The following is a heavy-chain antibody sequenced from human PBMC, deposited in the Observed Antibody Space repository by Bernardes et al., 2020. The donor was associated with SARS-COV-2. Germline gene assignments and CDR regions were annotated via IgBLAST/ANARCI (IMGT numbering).Heavy chain of an antibody. CDR3: ATPSIAEVGAATGTS. Sequence: ASVKDSCKASGYTFTSYDINWVRQATGQGLEWMGWMNPNSGNTGYAQKFQGRVTMTRNTSISTAYMELSSLRSEDTAVYYCATPSIAEVGAATGTSWGQGPLVTVSS. J-gene: IGHJ5*02. CDR2: MNPNSGNT. D-gene: IGHD6-13*01. CDR1: GYTFTSYD. V-gene: IGHV1-8*01.